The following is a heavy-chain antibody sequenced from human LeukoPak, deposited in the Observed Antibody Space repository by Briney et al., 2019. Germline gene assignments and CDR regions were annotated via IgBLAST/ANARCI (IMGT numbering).Heavy chain of an antibody. V-gene: IGHV1-2*04. CDR3: ARTKMTTVTTFAFDI. D-gene: IGHD4-17*01. J-gene: IGHJ3*02. Sequence: ASVKVSCKASGYTFTGYYMHWVRQAPGQGLEWMGWINPNSGGTTYAQKFQGWVTMTRDTSISTAYMELSRLRSDDTAVYYCARTKMTTVTTFAFDIWGQGTMVTVSS. CDR1: GYTFTGYY. CDR2: INPNSGGT.